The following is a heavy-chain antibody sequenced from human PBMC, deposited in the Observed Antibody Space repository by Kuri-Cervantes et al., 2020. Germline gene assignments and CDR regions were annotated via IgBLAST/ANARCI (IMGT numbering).Heavy chain of an antibody. CDR3: ARERRITMVRGVHDWFDP. CDR2: IYYSGST. CDR1: GGSFSGYY. Sequence: SETLSLTCAVYGGSFSGYYWSWIRQPPGKGLEWIGSIYYSGSTYYNPSLKSRVTISVDTSKNQFSLKLSSVTAADTAVYYCARERRITMVRGVHDWFDPWGQGTLVTVSS. V-gene: IGHV4-34*01. D-gene: IGHD3-10*01. J-gene: IGHJ5*02.